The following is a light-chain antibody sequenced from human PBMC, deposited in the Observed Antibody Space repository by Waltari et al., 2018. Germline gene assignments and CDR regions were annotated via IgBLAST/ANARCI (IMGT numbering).Light chain of an antibody. Sequence: SYELTQPPSVSVSPGQTARITCSGDALSTQYVHWYQKKPGRAPVMVMYKVTERPSGSPERLSGSSSGTTLTLTISGVQAEDEADYYCQSADSSGLVVFGGGTKLTVL. CDR3: QSADSSGLVV. CDR1: ALSTQY. V-gene: IGLV3-25*03. J-gene: IGLJ2*01. CDR2: KVT.